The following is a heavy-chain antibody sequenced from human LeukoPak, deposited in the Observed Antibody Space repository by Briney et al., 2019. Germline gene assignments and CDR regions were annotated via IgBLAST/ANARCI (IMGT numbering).Heavy chain of an antibody. Sequence: ASVKVSCKSSGYAFTSYYMYWVRQAPGQGLEWMGIINPSGGSTSYAQKFQGRVTMTRDTSTSTVYMELSSLRSEDTAVYYCARDSGMVRGTVDYWGQGTLVTVSS. CDR3: ARDSGMVRGTVDY. CDR1: GYAFTSYY. D-gene: IGHD3-10*01. J-gene: IGHJ4*02. V-gene: IGHV1-46*01. CDR2: INPSGGST.